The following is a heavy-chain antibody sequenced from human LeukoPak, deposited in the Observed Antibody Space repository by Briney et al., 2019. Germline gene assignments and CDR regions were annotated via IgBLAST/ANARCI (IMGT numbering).Heavy chain of an antibody. CDR2: ISGSGGST. CDR1: GFTFSSYA. CDR3: AKMLPMVRGRGDYFDY. D-gene: IGHD3-10*01. Sequence: GGSLRLSCAASGFTFSSYAMSWVRQAPGKGLEWVSAISGSGGSTYYADSVKGRFTISRDNSKNTLYLQMNSLRAEDTAVYYCAKMLPMVRGRGDYFDYWGQGTLVTVSS. V-gene: IGHV3-23*01. J-gene: IGHJ4*02.